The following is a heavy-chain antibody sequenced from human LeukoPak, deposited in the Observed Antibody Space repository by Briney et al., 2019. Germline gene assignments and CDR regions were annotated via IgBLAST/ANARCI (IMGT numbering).Heavy chain of an antibody. CDR2: ISGSGGST. Sequence: PGGSLRLSCAASGFTFSSYAMSWVRQAPGKGLEWVSAISGSGGSTYYADSVKGRFTISRDNSKNTLYLQMNSLRAEDTAVYYCAKEGIAAAAYYYYYYMDVWGKGTTVTVSS. D-gene: IGHD6-13*01. CDR3: AKEGIAAAAYYYYYYMDV. V-gene: IGHV3-23*01. J-gene: IGHJ6*03. CDR1: GFTFSSYA.